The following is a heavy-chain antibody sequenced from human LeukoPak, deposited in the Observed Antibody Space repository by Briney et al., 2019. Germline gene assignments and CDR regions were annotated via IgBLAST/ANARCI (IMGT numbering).Heavy chain of an antibody. CDR1: GGSFNDYY. V-gene: IGHV4-34*01. J-gene: IGHJ4*02. CDR3: ARVSEIMISFGGVISHFDN. CDR2: INRSGGT. Sequence: SETLSLTCSLYGGSFNDYYWSWIRQPPGKGLEWIGEINRSGGTNYNPSLWSRLTISIDTSKHQFSLQVTSVTAADTGVYFCARVSEIMISFGGVISHFDNWGQGALVTVSS. D-gene: IGHD3-16*02.